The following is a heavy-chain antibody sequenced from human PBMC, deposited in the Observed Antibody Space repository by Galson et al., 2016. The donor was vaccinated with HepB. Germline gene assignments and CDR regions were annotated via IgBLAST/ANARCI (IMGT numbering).Heavy chain of an antibody. CDR2: ISSDGSNE. J-gene: IGHJ4*02. D-gene: IGHD2-15*01. Sequence: SLRLSCAASGFTLSSYAMYWLRQAPGKGLEWVTGISSDGSNEYYADSVKGRFTISRDNSKKTVHLQMDSLRLEDTAVYYCAKERINWVVGGTFDSWGQGTLVTVSS. V-gene: IGHV3-30*18. CDR3: AKERINWVVGGTFDS. CDR1: GFTLSSYA.